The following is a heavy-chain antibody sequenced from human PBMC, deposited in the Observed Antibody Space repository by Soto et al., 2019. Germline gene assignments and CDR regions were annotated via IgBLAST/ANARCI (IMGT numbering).Heavy chain of an antibody. CDR2: INHSGNT. CDR1: GGSFSGYY. Sequence: TLSLTCAVYGGSFSGYYWSWNRQPPGKGLEWIGEINHSGNTNYNPSLKSRVTISVDTSKNQFYLKLSSVTAADTAVYYCARDPLDRTFDYWGQGALVTVSS. D-gene: IGHD3-22*01. CDR3: ARDPLDRTFDY. J-gene: IGHJ4*02. V-gene: IGHV4-34*01.